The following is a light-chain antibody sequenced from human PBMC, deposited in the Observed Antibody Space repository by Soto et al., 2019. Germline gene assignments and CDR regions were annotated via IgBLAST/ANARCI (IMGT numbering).Light chain of an antibody. Sequence: SYELTQPPSVSVSPGQTASITCSVDKLGDKYACWYQQKPGQSPVLVIYQDSKRPSGIPERFSGSNSGNTATLTISGTQAMDEADYYCQAWDSSTVVFGGGTKVNVL. V-gene: IGLV3-1*01. J-gene: IGLJ2*01. CDR1: KLGDKY. CDR3: QAWDSSTVV. CDR2: QDS.